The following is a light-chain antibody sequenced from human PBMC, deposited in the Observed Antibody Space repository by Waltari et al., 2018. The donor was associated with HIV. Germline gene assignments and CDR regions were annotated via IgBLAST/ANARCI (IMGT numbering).Light chain of an antibody. CDR3: QSYDSSLSGVL. J-gene: IGLJ2*01. CDR1: SSNIWAGYE. CDR2: DIN. Sequence: QSVLTQPPSVSGAPGQRVTISCTGSSSNIWAGYEVHWYQQLPGTGPKLLIYDINNRPSGVPDRFAGSKSGTSASLAITGLQAEDEADYYCQSYDSSLSGVLFGGGTKLTVL. V-gene: IGLV1-40*01.